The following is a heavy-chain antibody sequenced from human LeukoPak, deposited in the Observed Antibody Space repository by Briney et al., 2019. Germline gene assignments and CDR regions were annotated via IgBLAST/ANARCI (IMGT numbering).Heavy chain of an antibody. CDR3: ATTTYYYDSSGSDY. Sequence: GGSLRLSCAASGFTFSSYWMSWVRQAPGKGLEWVANIKQDGSEKYYVDSVKGRFTISRDNAKNSLYLQMNSLRAEDTAVYYCATTTYYYDSSGSDYWGQGTLVTVSS. J-gene: IGHJ4*02. CDR1: GFTFSSYW. D-gene: IGHD3-22*01. CDR2: IKQDGSEK. V-gene: IGHV3-7*01.